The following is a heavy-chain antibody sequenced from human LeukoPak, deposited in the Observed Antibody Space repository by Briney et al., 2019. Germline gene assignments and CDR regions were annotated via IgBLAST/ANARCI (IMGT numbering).Heavy chain of an antibody. CDR1: GYTFTSYD. CDR3: VRVYGAIDY. V-gene: IGHV1-8*01. CDR2: MNPNSGYT. D-gene: IGHD4-17*01. J-gene: IGHJ4*02. Sequence: VASVKVSCKPSGYTFTSYDINWVRQAPGQGLEWMGWMNPNSGYTGFAQKFQGRVTMTRDTSISTAYMELSSLRSEDTAVYYCVRVYGAIDYWGQGTLVTVSS.